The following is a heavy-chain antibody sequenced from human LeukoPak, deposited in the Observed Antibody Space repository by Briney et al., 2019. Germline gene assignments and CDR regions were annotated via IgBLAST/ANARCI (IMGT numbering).Heavy chain of an antibody. Sequence: KASETLSLTCTVSGGSLSSYYWSWMRQPAGKGLEWIGRIYTSGSTNYNPSLKSRVTMSVDTSKNQFSLKPSSVTAADTAVYYCARWVEYSSGWPLYFDYWGQGTLVTVSS. CDR1: GGSLSSYY. CDR3: ARWVEYSSGWPLYFDY. CDR2: IYTSGST. V-gene: IGHV4-4*07. J-gene: IGHJ4*02. D-gene: IGHD6-19*01.